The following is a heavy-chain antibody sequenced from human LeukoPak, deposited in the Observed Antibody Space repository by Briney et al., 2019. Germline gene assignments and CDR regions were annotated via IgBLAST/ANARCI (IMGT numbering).Heavy chain of an antibody. V-gene: IGHV1-8*01. D-gene: IGHD2-2*01. J-gene: IGHJ1*01. CDR1: GYTFTSYD. CDR2: MNPNSGNT. CDR3: ARATRPSTYCSSTSCSIAYSQH. Sequence: GASVKVSCEASGYTFTSYDINWVRQATGQGLEWMGWMNPNSGNTGYAQKFQGRVTMTRNTSISTAYLELSSLRSEDTAVYYCARATRPSTYCSSTSCSIAYSQHWGQGTLVTVSS.